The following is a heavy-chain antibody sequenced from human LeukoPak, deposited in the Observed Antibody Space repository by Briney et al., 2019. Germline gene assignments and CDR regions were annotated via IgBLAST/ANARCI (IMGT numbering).Heavy chain of an antibody. CDR1: GGSISSYY. V-gene: IGHV4-59*08. D-gene: IGHD3-10*01. J-gene: IGHJ6*02. CDR2: IYYSGST. Sequence: SETLSLTCTVSGGSISSYYWSWIRQPPGKGLEWIGYIYYSGSTIYNPSLKSRVTISVDTSKNQFSLKLSSVTAADTAVYYCARYGSGSYSFGMDVWGQGTTVTVSS. CDR3: ARYGSGSYSFGMDV.